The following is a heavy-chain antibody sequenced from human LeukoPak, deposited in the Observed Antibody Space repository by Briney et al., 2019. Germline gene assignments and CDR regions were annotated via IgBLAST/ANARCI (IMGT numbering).Heavy chain of an antibody. CDR2: IYPGDSDT. Sequence: GESLKISCQGSGYVFTSYWIGWVRQMPGKGLEWMGIIYPGDSDTRYSPSFQGQVTISADKSISPAYLQWSSLKASDTAMYYCARHGGSGWLPFDYWGQGTLVTVSS. D-gene: IGHD6-19*01. CDR3: ARHGGSGWLPFDY. J-gene: IGHJ4*02. CDR1: GYVFTSYW. V-gene: IGHV5-51*01.